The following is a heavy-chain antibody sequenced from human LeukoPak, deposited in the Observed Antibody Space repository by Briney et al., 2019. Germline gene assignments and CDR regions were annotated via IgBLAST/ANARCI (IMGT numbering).Heavy chain of an antibody. CDR1: GFTFSSSW. Sequence: PGGSLRLSCAASGFTFSSSWMSWVRQAPGKGLEWVADIKVDGSEKYYADSVKGRFTISRDNAKNSVYLQMNSLRAEDTAVYYCARDPLHGALDYWGQGTLVTVSS. V-gene: IGHV3-7*01. CDR3: ARDPLHGALDY. CDR2: IKVDGSEK. J-gene: IGHJ4*02.